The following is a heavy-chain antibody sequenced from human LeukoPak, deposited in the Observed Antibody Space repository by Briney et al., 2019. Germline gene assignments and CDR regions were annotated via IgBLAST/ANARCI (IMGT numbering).Heavy chain of an antibody. CDR1: GFTFSSYS. D-gene: IGHD3-22*01. V-gene: IGHV3-21*01. J-gene: IGHJ4*02. CDR2: ISSSSSYI. Sequence: GGFLRLSCAASGFTFSSYSMNWVRQAPGKGLEWVSSISSSSSYIYYADSVKGRFTISRDNAKNSLYLQMNSLRAEDTAVYHCARGGDYYDSWYFDYWGQGTLVTVSS. CDR3: ARGGDYYDSWYFDY.